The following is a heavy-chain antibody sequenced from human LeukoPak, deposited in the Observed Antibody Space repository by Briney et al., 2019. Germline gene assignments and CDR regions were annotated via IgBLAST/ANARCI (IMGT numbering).Heavy chain of an antibody. Sequence: GESLQISCKGSGYSFTNYWIGWVRQMPGQDPEWIGIIHPRDSETVYTPSFRGQVTISADKSISTAYLQWSSLKASDTAMYYCARRAFDYWYFDLWGRGTLVTVSS. CDR1: GYSFTNYW. D-gene: IGHD3-9*01. CDR3: ARRAFDYWYFDL. J-gene: IGHJ2*01. CDR2: IHPRDSET. V-gene: IGHV5-51*01.